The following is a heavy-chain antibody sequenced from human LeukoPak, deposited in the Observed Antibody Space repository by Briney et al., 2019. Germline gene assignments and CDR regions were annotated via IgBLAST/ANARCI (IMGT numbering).Heavy chain of an antibody. CDR2: INHSGST. CDR3: ARGYCSSTSCYAFDI. J-gene: IGHJ3*02. V-gene: IGHV4-34*01. D-gene: IGHD2-2*01. Sequence: SETLSLTCAVYGGSFSGYYWSWIRQPPGKGLEWIGGINHSGSTNYNPSLKSRVTISVDTSKNQFSLKLSSVTAADTAVYYCARGYCSSTSCYAFDIWGQGTMVTVSS. CDR1: GGSFSGYY.